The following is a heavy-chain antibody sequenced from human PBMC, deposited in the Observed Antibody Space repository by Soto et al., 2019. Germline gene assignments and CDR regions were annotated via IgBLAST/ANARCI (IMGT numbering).Heavy chain of an antibody. J-gene: IGHJ4*02. CDR2: IYYTGST. V-gene: IGHV4-59*01. CDR3: ARGGIAAAGADY. CDR1: GGSISSYY. Sequence: PSETLSLTCTVSGGSISSYYWTWIRQPPGKGLEWIGYIYYTGSTNYNPSLKSRLTISVDTSKNQFSLKLTSVTAADTAVYYCARGGIAAAGADYWGQGTLVTVSS. D-gene: IGHD6-13*01.